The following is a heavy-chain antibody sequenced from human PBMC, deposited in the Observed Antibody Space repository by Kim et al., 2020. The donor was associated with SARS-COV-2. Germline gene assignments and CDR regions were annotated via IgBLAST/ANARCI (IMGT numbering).Heavy chain of an antibody. Sequence: SETLSLTCSVSGASVSGSVFYWTWIRQPPGKGLEWIGYIYYSGSTNYNPSLKSRVTISVDRSKTQFYLNLSSVTAADTAVYYCATRVAVTGGEYFQHWGQGTLVTVSS. V-gene: IGHV4-61*08. CDR1: GASVSGSVFY. D-gene: IGHD6-19*01. J-gene: IGHJ1*01. CDR3: ATRVAVTGGEYFQH. CDR2: IYYSGST.